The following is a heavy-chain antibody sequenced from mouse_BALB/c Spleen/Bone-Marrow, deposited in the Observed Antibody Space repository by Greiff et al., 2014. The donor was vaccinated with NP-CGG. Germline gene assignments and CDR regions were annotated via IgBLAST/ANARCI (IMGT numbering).Heavy chain of an antibody. D-gene: IGHD1-1*01. Sequence: VQLQQSGAELVKPGTSVKLSCTASGFNIKDTYMHWVKQRPEQGLEWIGRIDPANGNTKYDPKFQGKATITADTSSNTAYLQLSSLTTEDTAVDYCARILILRYWYFDDWGAGTTVTVSS. CDR1: GFNIKDTY. CDR2: IDPANGNT. V-gene: IGHV14-3*02. CDR3: ARILILRYWYFDD. J-gene: IGHJ1*01.